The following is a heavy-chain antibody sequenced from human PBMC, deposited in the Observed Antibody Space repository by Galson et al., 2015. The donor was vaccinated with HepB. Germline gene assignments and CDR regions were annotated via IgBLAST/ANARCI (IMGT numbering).Heavy chain of an antibody. J-gene: IGHJ5*02. V-gene: IGHV1-2*02. Sequence: SVKVSCKASGYTFTGYYMHWVRQAPGQGLEWMGWINPNSGGTNYAQKFQGRVTMTRDTSISTAYMELSRLRSDDTAVYYCAGISSTSPIANWFDPWGQGTLVTVSS. CDR1: GYTFTGYY. CDR3: AGISSTSPIANWFDP. D-gene: IGHD2-2*01. CDR2: INPNSGGT.